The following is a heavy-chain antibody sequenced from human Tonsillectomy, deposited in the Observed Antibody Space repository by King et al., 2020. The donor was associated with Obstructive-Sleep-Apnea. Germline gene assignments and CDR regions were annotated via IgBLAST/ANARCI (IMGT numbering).Heavy chain of an antibody. J-gene: IGHJ5*02. D-gene: IGHD1-26*01. Sequence: QLQESGPGLVKPSETLSLTCTVSGGSISSYYWSWIRQPPGKGLEWIGYIFYSGSTNYNPSLKSRVTISVDTSKNQFSLKLSSVTAADTAVYYCAGWEGLFRGWFDPWGQGTLVTVSS. CDR1: GGSISSYY. V-gene: IGHV4-59*01. CDR3: AGWEGLFRGWFDP. CDR2: IFYSGST.